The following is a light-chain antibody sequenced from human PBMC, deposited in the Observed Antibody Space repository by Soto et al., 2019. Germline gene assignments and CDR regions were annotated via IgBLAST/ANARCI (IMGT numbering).Light chain of an antibody. CDR3: SSYAGSNYV. J-gene: IGLJ1*01. CDR2: EVS. CDR1: SSDVGGYNY. V-gene: IGLV2-8*01. Sequence: QSALTQPPSASGSPGQSVTISCTGTSSDVGGYNYVSWYQQHPGKAPKLMIYEVSKRPSGVPDRFSGSKSGNTASLTVSGLQAEDEAAYYCSSYAGSNYVFGTGTRSPS.